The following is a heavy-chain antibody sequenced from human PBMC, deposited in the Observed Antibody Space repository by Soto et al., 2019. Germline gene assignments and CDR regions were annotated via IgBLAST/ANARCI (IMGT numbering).Heavy chain of an antibody. J-gene: IGHJ5*02. D-gene: IGHD2-15*01. CDR1: GYTFTSYG. V-gene: IGHV1-18*01. Sequence: ASVKVSCKASGYTFTSYGISWVRQAPGQGLEWMGWISAYNGNTNYAQKLQGRVTMTTDTSTSTAYMELRSLRSDDTAVYYCARDCGGGSCYSIEYNWFDPWGQGTLVTVSS. CDR3: ARDCGGGSCYSIEYNWFDP. CDR2: ISAYNGNT.